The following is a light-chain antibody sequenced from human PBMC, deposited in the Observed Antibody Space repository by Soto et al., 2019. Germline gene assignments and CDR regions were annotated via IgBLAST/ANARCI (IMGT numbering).Light chain of an antibody. CDR2: AAS. Sequence: AIQLTQTPSSLSASVGDRVTITCRASQGISSFLAWHQQKPGKAPKLLIYAASSLHSGVPSRFSGSGSGTDFTLTISSLQPEDFATYYCLQDYDYPWTFGQGTKVDIK. V-gene: IGKV1-6*02. CDR1: QGISSF. CDR3: LQDYDYPWT. J-gene: IGKJ1*01.